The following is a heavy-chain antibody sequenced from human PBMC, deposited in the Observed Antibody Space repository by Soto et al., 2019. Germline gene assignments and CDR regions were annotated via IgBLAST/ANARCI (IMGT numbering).Heavy chain of an antibody. D-gene: IGHD4-17*01. CDR3: AGVDARERVHYGGNSVDY. J-gene: IGHJ4*02. Sequence: ASVKVSCKASGYTFTGYYMHWVRQAPGQGLEWMGWINPNSGGTNYAQKFQGWVTTTRDTSISTAYMELSRLRSDDTAVYYCAGVDARERVHYGGNSVDYWGQGTLVTVSS. CDR1: GYTFTGYY. V-gene: IGHV1-2*04. CDR2: INPNSGGT.